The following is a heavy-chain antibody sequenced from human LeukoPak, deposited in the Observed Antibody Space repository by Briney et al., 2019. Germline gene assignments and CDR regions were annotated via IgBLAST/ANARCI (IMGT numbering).Heavy chain of an antibody. D-gene: IGHD2-2*01. J-gene: IGHJ3*02. CDR1: GGSISSGGYY. Sequence: SETLSLTCTVSGGSISSGGYYWSWIRQHPGKGLEWIGYIYYGGSTYYNPSLKSRVTISVDTSKNQFSLKLSSVTAADTAVYYCAREASSTIRPFAFDIWGQGTMVTVSS. CDR3: AREASSTIRPFAFDI. CDR2: IYYGGST. V-gene: IGHV4-31*03.